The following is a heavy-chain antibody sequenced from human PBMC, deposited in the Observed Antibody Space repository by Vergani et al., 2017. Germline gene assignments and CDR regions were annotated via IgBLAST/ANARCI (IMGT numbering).Heavy chain of an antibody. V-gene: IGHV1-69*04. Sequence: QVQLVQSGAEVKKPGSSVKVSCKASGGTFSSYAISWVRQAPGQGLEWMGRIIPILGIANYAQKFQGRVTITADKSTSTAYMELSSLRSEDTAVYYCARDGCSGGSCYPYYYDGMDVWGQGTTVTVSS. CDR3: ARDGCSGGSCYPYYYDGMDV. D-gene: IGHD2-15*01. CDR2: IIPILGIA. J-gene: IGHJ6*02. CDR1: GGTFSSYA.